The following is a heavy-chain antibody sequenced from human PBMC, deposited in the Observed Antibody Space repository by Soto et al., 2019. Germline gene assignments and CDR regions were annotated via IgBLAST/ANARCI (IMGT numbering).Heavy chain of an antibody. CDR2: IYHAGSV. J-gene: IGHJ3*02. Sequence: PSETLSLTCAVSGYSIASGYYWAWIRQSPGKGLEWIGSIYHAGSVYYNPSLNSRVAVSLDTSKNHFSLKLTSVTAADTAVYYCARGRPRDGYNSGHSDFDIWGQGTMVTVSS. CDR3: ARGRPRDGYNSGHSDFDI. D-gene: IGHD5-12*01. CDR1: GYSIASGYY. V-gene: IGHV4-38-2*01.